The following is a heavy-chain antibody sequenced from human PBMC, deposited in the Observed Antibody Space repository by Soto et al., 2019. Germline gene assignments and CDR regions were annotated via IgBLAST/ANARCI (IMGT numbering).Heavy chain of an antibody. Sequence: QVQLQESGPGLVKPSGTLSLSCAVSGGSVSNNNWWSWVSQSPGNGLEWIGEIHHSGGTSYNPSLERRATLSVDKPKNELSLRLNYVTAADTAVYYCTKNSAYALDYWGLGILVTVSS. V-gene: IGHV4-4*02. CDR1: GGSVSNNNW. CDR2: IHHSGGT. D-gene: IGHD5-12*01. J-gene: IGHJ4*02. CDR3: TKNSAYALDY.